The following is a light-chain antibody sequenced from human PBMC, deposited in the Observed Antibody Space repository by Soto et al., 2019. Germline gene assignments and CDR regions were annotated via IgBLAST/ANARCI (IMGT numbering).Light chain of an antibody. Sequence: DIQMTQSPSSLSASVGDRVTITCQASQDIGNYLSWYQQKPGKAPKLLIYDASNLQIGAPSRFTGSGSGTDFTFTISSLQPEDIASYYCQHYNNLPFTFGPGTKVDIK. CDR2: DAS. CDR3: QHYNNLPFT. J-gene: IGKJ3*01. V-gene: IGKV1-33*01. CDR1: QDIGNY.